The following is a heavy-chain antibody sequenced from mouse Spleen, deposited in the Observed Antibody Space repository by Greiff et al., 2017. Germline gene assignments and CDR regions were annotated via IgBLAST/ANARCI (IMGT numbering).Heavy chain of an antibody. V-gene: IGHV5-9-2*01. CDR2: ISGGGSYT. J-gene: IGHJ2*01. CDR1: GFTFSSYG. CDR3: ARQDYGDY. Sequence: EVQGVESGGGLVKPGGSLKLSCAASGFTFSSYGMSWVRQTPEKRLEWVATISGGGSYTYYPDSVKGRFTISRDNAKNNLYLQMSSLRSEDTALYYCARQDYGDYWGQGTTLTVSS. D-gene: IGHD1-2*01.